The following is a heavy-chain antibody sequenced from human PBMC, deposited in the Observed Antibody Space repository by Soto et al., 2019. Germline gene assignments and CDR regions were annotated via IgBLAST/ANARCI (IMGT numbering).Heavy chain of an antibody. CDR1: GGTFSSYA. J-gene: IGHJ4*02. CDR2: IIPIFGTA. CDR3: AVAVPEVVAATGGPDY. Sequence: QVQLVQSGAEVKKPGSSVKVSCKASGGTFSSYAISWVRQAPGQGLEWMGGIIPIFGTANYAQKFQGRVTMTADESTSTAYMELSSLRAEDTAVYYCAVAVPEVVAATGGPDYWGQGTLVTVSS. V-gene: IGHV1-69*12. D-gene: IGHD2-15*01.